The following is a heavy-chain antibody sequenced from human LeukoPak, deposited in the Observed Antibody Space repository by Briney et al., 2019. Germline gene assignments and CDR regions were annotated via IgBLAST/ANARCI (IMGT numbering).Heavy chain of an antibody. Sequence: GGSLRLSCAASGFTFSDYYMSWIRQAPGKGLEWVSYISSSGSTIYYADSVKGRFTISRDNAKNSPYLQMNSLRAEDTAVYYCASSAARGGIFDYWGQGTLVTVSS. V-gene: IGHV3-11*01. CDR3: ASSAARGGIFDY. J-gene: IGHJ4*02. D-gene: IGHD6-6*01. CDR2: ISSSGSTI. CDR1: GFTFSDYY.